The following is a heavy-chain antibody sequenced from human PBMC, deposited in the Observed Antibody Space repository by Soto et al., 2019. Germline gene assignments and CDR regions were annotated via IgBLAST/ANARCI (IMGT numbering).Heavy chain of an antibody. J-gene: IGHJ3*02. CDR1: GYGFIIHW. Sequence: ESLKISCKGSGYGFIIHWVAWLRQMPGKGLEWVGFIYPGNSNTMYSPSFQGHVTISADTALSTTYLQWDTLKPSDTAMYFCASHSHCNGGNCPMGGFDMWGQGTMVTVSS. CDR2: IYPGNSNT. D-gene: IGHD2-15*01. V-gene: IGHV5-51*01. CDR3: ASHSHCNGGNCPMGGFDM.